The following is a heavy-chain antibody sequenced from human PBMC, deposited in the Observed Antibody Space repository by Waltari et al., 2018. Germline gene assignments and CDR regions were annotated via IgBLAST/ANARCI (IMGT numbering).Heavy chain of an antibody. Sequence: EVQLVETGGGFIQTGGSLRVSCAASGFGVGGNFVHWVRQAPGKGLEWVSLVNSAVNSFYADAVKGRFTISRDTSKNTLYLQMNSLRVEDTAMYYCVREAYLAAGFDFWGQGTPVTVSS. CDR1: GFGVGGNF. CDR2: VNSAVNS. D-gene: IGHD6-25*01. V-gene: IGHV3-53*02. CDR3: VREAYLAAGFDF. J-gene: IGHJ4*02.